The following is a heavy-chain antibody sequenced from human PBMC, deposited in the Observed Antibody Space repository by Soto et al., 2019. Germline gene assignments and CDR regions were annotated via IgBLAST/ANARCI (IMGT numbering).Heavy chain of an antibody. Sequence: PSETLSLTCTVSGGSISSGGYYWSWIRQHPGKGLEWIGYIYYSGSTYYNPSLKSRVTISVDTSKNQFSLKLSSVTAADTAVYYCARGQMMGSDYYYGMDFWGQGTTVTVSS. D-gene: IGHD6-25*01. J-gene: IGHJ6*02. V-gene: IGHV4-31*03. CDR1: GGSISSGGYY. CDR3: ARGQMMGSDYYYGMDF. CDR2: IYYSGST.